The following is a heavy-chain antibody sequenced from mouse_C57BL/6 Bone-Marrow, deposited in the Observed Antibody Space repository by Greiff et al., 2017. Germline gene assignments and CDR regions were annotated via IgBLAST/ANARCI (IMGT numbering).Heavy chain of an antibody. V-gene: IGHV5-6*01. J-gene: IGHJ1*03. CDR3: AIQHYGSRNWYFDV. Sequence: EVQLQESGGDLVKPGGSLKLSCAASGFTFSSYGMSWVRQTPDKRLEWVATISSGGSYTYYPDSVKGRFTLSIDNAKNPLYMQMSSLKSEDPAMDYCAIQHYGSRNWYFDVWGTGTTVTVSS. D-gene: IGHD1-1*01. CDR1: GFTFSSYG. CDR2: ISSGGSYT.